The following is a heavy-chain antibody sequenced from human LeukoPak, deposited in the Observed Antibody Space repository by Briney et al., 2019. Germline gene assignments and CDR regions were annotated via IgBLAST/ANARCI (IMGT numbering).Heavy chain of an antibody. CDR3: AKDAYGALDY. Sequence: GGSLRLSCTASGYIFSSYGIHWVRQAPGKGLRWVTFIRYDGTNQYYADSVKGRFTVSRDNSKNTVYLQMNSLRPDDTAIYYCAKDAYGALDYWGQGTLVTVSS. J-gene: IGHJ4*02. V-gene: IGHV3-30*02. CDR1: GYIFSSYG. D-gene: IGHD4-17*01. CDR2: IRYDGTNQ.